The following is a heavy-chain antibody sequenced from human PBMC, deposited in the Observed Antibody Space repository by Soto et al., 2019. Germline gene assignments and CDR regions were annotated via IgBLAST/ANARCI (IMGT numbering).Heavy chain of an antibody. CDR1: GFTFSRYG. Sequence: PGGSLRLSCAASGFTFSRYGMHWVRQAPGKGLEWVAVISYDGSNKYYADSVKGRFTISRDNSKNTLYLQMNSLRAEDTAVYYCAKDFYYDSSGYYYEGVDYWGQGTLVTAPQ. CDR3: AKDFYYDSSGYYYEGVDY. D-gene: IGHD3-22*01. V-gene: IGHV3-30*18. CDR2: ISYDGSNK. J-gene: IGHJ4*02.